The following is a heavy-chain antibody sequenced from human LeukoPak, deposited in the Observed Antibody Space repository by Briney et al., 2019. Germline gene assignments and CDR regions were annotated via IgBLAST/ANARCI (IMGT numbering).Heavy chain of an antibody. CDR3: ARAAHSSGYYFYDY. D-gene: IGHD3-22*01. CDR2: ISYDGSNK. J-gene: IGHJ4*02. CDR1: GGSISGSSYY. Sequence: LSLTCAVSGGSISGSSYYWGWIRQPPGKGLEWVAVISYDGSNKYYADSVKGRFTISRDNSKNTLYLQMNSLRAEDTAVYYCARAAHSSGYYFYDYWGQGTLVTVSS. V-gene: IGHV3-30-3*01.